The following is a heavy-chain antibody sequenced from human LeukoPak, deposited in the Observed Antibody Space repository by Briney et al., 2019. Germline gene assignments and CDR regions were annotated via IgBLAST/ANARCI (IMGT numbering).Heavy chain of an antibody. CDR1: GGSFSGYY. Sequence: SETLSLTCAVYGGSFSGYYWSWIRQPPGKGLEWIGEINHSGSTNYNPSLKSRVTISVDTSKNQFSLKLSSVTAADTAVYYCARSDSSGWYHYFDYWGQGTLVTVSS. CDR3: ARSDSSGWYHYFDY. D-gene: IGHD6-19*01. J-gene: IGHJ4*02. V-gene: IGHV4-34*01. CDR2: INHSGST.